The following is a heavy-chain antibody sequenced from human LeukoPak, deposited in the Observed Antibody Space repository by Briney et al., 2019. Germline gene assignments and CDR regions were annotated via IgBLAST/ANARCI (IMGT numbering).Heavy chain of an antibody. V-gene: IGHV3-7*01. CDR1: GFTFSSYW. D-gene: IGHD3-22*01. Sequence: GGSLRLSCAASGFTFSSYWMSWVRQAPGKGLEWVANIKQDGSEKYYVDSVKGRFTISRDNAKNSLYLQMNSLRAEGTAVYYCARDLAYYDSSGYYVDRGYYFDYWGQGTLVTVSS. CDR2: IKQDGSEK. CDR3: ARDLAYYDSSGYYVDRGYYFDY. J-gene: IGHJ4*02.